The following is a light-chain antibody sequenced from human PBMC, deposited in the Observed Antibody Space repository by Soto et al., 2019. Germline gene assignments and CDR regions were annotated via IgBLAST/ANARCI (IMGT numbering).Light chain of an antibody. Sequence: EIVLTQSPGTLSLSPGERATLSCRASQSVSSSYLAWYQQKPGQAPRLLIYGASSRATGIPGRFSGSGSGTDFTLTISRLEPEDFAVYYCQQYSSSWTFGQATKV. CDR1: QSVSSSY. V-gene: IGKV3-20*01. CDR3: QQYSSSWT. CDR2: GAS. J-gene: IGKJ1*01.